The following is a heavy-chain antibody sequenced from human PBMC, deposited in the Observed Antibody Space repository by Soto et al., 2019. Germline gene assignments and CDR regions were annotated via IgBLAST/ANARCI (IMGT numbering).Heavy chain of an antibody. V-gene: IGHV3-30*13. CDR3: ASGLGSYYSGLDC. CDR2: ISYDGSNK. Sequence: QVQLVESGGGVVQPGRSLRLSCAASGFTFSSYGMHWVRQAPGKGLEWVAVISYDGSNKYYADSVKGRFTISRDNSKNRLYLQMNSLRAGDTAGYYCASGLGSYYSGLDCWGQGTLVTV. CDR1: GFTFSSYG. J-gene: IGHJ4*02. D-gene: IGHD3-10*01.